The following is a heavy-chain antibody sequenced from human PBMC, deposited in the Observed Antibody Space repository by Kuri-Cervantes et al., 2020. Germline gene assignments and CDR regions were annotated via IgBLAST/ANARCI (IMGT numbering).Heavy chain of an antibody. CDR3: ARPRVGYSYGYSADYYYYGMDV. J-gene: IGHJ6*02. CDR2: IYSGGST. D-gene: IGHD5-18*01. Sequence: GESLKISCAASGFTVSSNYMSWVRQAPGKGLEWVSVIYSGGSTYYADSVKGRFTISRDNSKNTLYLQMNSLRAEDTAVYYCARPRVGYSYGYSADYYYYGMDVWGQGTMVTVSS. CDR1: GFTVSSNY. V-gene: IGHV3-66*04.